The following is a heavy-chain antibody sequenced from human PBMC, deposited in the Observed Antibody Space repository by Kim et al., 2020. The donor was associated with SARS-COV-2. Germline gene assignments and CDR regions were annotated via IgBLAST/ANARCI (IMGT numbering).Heavy chain of an antibody. V-gene: IGHV3-21*01. Sequence: YYADSAKGRFTISRDNAKNSLYLQMNSLRAEDTAVYYCARDPEMAGAFDIWGQGTMVTVSS. J-gene: IGHJ3*02. CDR3: ARDPEMAGAFDI. D-gene: IGHD6-19*01.